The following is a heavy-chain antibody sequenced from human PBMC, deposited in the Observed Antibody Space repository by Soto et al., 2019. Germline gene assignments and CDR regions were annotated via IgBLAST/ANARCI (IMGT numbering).Heavy chain of an antibody. CDR3: ARLHGYCISSSCHGYYGMDV. D-gene: IGHD2-2*01. CDR2: IYYSGST. CDR1: SAPVSSSTYT. Sequence: PSETLSLTCTVSSAPVSSSTYTWGWIRQPPGKGLEWIGSIYYSGSTYYNPSLNSRVTVSVDTSKNQFSLKVTSVTAADTAVYYCARLHGYCISSSCHGYYGMDVWGQGTTVTVSS. J-gene: IGHJ6*02. V-gene: IGHV4-39*01.